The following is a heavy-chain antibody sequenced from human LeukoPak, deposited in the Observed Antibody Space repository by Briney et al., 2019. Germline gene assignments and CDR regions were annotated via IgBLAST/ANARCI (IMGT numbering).Heavy chain of an antibody. Sequence: ASVKVSCKASGYTFTSYAMHWVRQAPGQRLEWMGWINAGNGNTKYSQKFQGRVTITRDTSASTAYMELSSLRSEDTAVYYCARGLVRGVIDSDAFDIWGQGTMVTVSS. D-gene: IGHD3-10*01. J-gene: IGHJ3*02. CDR2: INAGNGNT. CDR3: ARGLVRGVIDSDAFDI. V-gene: IGHV1-3*01. CDR1: GYTFTSYA.